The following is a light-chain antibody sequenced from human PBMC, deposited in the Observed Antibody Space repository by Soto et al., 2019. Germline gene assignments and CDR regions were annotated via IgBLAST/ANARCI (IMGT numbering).Light chain of an antibody. J-gene: IGKJ1*01. V-gene: IGKV4-1*01. CDR1: QSVLYSSNNKNY. CDR3: QQYYSTPPT. Sequence: DIVMTQSPDSLAVSLGERATINCKSSQSVLYSSNNKNYLAWYQQKPGQPPKLLIYCASTRESGVPDRFSGSGSGTVFHLTISSLQAEGVAVYFCQQYYSTPPTFGQGTKVEIK. CDR2: CAS.